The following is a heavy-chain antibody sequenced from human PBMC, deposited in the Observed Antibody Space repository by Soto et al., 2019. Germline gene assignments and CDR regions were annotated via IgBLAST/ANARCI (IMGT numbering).Heavy chain of an antibody. V-gene: IGHV3-15*01. D-gene: IGHD3-22*01. CDR1: GFTFSNAW. J-gene: IGHJ3*02. CDR2: IKSKTDGGTT. CDR3: TTEPMIVVVTDDAFDI. Sequence: GSLRLSCAASGFTFSNAWMSWVRQAPGKGLEWVGRIKSKTDGGTTDYAAPVKGRFTISRDDSKNTLYLQMNSLKTEDTAVYYCTTEPMIVVVTDDAFDIWGQGTMVTVSS.